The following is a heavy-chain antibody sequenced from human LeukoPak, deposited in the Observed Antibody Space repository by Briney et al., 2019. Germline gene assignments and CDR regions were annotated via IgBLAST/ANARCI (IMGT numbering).Heavy chain of an antibody. CDR3: ARAPAREYQLLLGY. Sequence: PGGSLRLSCAASGFTFSSYAMSWVRQAPGKGLDWVSAISGSGGSTYYADSVKGRFTISRDNSKNSLYLQMNSLRAEDTAVFYCARAPAREYQLLLGYWGQGTLVTVSS. D-gene: IGHD2-2*01. CDR2: ISGSGGST. CDR1: GFTFSSYA. V-gene: IGHV3-23*01. J-gene: IGHJ4*02.